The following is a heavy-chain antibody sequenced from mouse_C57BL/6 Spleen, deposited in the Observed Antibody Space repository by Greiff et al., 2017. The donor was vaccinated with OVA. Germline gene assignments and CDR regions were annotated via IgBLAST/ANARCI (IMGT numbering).Heavy chain of an antibody. J-gene: IGHJ1*03. CDR1: GYAFSSSW. CDR2: IYPGDGDT. V-gene: IGHV1-82*01. CDR3: ARDPTTVVARYFDV. Sequence: VQLQQSGPELVKPGASVKISCKASGYAFSSSWMNWVKQRPGKGLEWIGRIYPGDGDTNYNGKFKGKATLTADKSSSTAYLQLSSLTSEDSAVYFCARDPTTVVARYFDVWGTGTTVTVSS. D-gene: IGHD1-1*01.